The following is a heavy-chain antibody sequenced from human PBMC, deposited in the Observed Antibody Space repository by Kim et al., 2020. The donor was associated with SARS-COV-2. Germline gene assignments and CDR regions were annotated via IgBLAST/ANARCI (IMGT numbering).Heavy chain of an antibody. J-gene: IGHJ4*02. CDR3: ARGLSGSYYGSFDY. CDR1: GFTFSSYA. V-gene: IGHV3-30*04. CDR2: ISYDGSNK. Sequence: GGSLRLSCAASGFTFSSYAMHWVRQAPGKGLEWVAVISYDGSNKYYVDSVKGRFTISRDNSKNTLYLQMNSLRAEDTAVYYCARGLSGSYYGSFDYWGQGTLVTVSP. D-gene: IGHD1-26*01.